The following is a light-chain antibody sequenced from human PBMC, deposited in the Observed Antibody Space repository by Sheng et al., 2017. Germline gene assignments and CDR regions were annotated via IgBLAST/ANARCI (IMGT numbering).Light chain of an antibody. CDR1: QSIGSVY. V-gene: IGKV3-20*01. CDR2: GAS. Sequence: IVLTQSPDTLSLSPGERATLSCRASQSIGSVYLAWYQHKPGQAPRLLLYGASRRATGIADRFGGSGSGTDFTLTISRLEPEDSAVYYCQQYNYWPPLTFGGGTRVEIK. CDR3: QQYNYWPPLT. J-gene: IGKJ4*01.